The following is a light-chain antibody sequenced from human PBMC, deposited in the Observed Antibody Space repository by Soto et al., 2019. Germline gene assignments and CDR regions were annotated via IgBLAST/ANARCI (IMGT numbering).Light chain of an antibody. CDR3: QQYDGSPRT. J-gene: IGKJ1*01. CDR1: QSISSNY. V-gene: IGKV3-20*01. CDR2: GAS. Sequence: EVVLTQSPGTLSLSPGERATLSCRASQSISSNYLAWYQRKPGQAPRLLIYGASSRATGIPDRFSGSGSGTDFTRTISRLEPEDFAVYYCQQYDGSPRTFGQGTKVELK.